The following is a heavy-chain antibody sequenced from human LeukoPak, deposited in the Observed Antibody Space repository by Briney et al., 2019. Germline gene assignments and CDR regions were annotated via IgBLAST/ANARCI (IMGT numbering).Heavy chain of an antibody. CDR1: GFTFDDYP. CDR2: ISGDGATT. Sequence: QPGGPLRLSCAASGFTFDDYPMHRVRQGPGKGLEWLSLISGDGATTYYADSVKGRFTISRDNIKNSLYLQMNSLRTEDTALYYCAKDYYWGQGTLVTVSS. J-gene: IGHJ4*02. V-gene: IGHV3-43*02. CDR3: AKDYY.